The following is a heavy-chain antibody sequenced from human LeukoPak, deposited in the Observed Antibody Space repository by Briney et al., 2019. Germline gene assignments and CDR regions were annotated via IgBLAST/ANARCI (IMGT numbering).Heavy chain of an antibody. CDR2: INPNSGGT. D-gene: IGHD6-19*01. CDR1: GYTFTGYY. V-gene: IGHV1-2*02. CDR3: ARDLKVDGTPNTFDY. J-gene: IGHJ4*02. Sequence: WASVKVSYKASGYTFTGYYMHWVRQAPGQGLEWMGWINPNSGGTNYAQKFQGRVTMTRDTSISTAYMELSRLRSDDTAVYYCARDLKVDGTPNTFDYWGQGTLVTVSS.